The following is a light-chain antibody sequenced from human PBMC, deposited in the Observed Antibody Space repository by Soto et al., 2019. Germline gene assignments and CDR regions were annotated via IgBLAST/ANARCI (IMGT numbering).Light chain of an antibody. Sequence: QSVLTQPASVSGSPGQSITISCTGTSSDVGGYNYVSWYQQHPGKAPKLMIYDVSNRPSGVSNRFSGSKSGNTASLTISGLQAEYEADYYCSSYTSSSTPLVVFGGGTKLTVL. J-gene: IGLJ2*01. CDR1: SSDVGGYNY. CDR3: SSYTSSSTPLVV. V-gene: IGLV2-14*01. CDR2: DVS.